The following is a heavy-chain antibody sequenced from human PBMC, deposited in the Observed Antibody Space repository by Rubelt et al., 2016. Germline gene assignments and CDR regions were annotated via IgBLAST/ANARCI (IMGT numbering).Heavy chain of an antibody. CDR1: GFTFSSYG. V-gene: IGHV3-30*03. D-gene: IGHD1-26*01. CDR2: ISFDGSNK. J-gene: IGHJ4*02. Sequence: VQLVESGGGLVQPGGSLRLSCAASGFTFSSYGMHWVRQAPGKGLEWVAVISFDGSNKYYADSVTGRFTISRDTSKNTVYIERNGLRAEDSAVYYCVYNGNYYNWGRGTLVTVSS. CDR3: VYNGNYYN.